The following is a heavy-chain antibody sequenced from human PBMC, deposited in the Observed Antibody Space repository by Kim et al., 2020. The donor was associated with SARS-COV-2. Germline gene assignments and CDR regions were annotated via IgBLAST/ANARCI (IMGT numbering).Heavy chain of an antibody. CDR1: GYTFTSYA. J-gene: IGHJ5*02. D-gene: IGHD2-2*01. CDR2: INTNTGNP. Sequence: ASVQVSCKASGYTFTSYAMNWVRQAPGQGLEWMGWINTNTGNPTYAQGFTGRFVFSLDTSVSTAYLQISSLKAEDTAVYYCARAGEGIVVVPAAMGWFDPWGQGTLVTVSS. CDR3: ARAGEGIVVVPAAMGWFDP. V-gene: IGHV7-4-1*02.